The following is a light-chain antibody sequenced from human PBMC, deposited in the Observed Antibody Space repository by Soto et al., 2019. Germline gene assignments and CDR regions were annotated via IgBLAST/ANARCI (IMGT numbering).Light chain of an antibody. CDR2: KAS. J-gene: IGKJ2*01. V-gene: IGKV1-5*03. CDR3: QQYSSYSPGYT. Sequence: DIQMTQSPSTLSASVGDRVTITCRASQSISSWLAWYQQKPGKAPKLLIYKASSLESGVPSRFSGSGSGTEFTLTISSLQPDDFATYYCQQYSSYSPGYTFGQGTKLEIK. CDR1: QSISSW.